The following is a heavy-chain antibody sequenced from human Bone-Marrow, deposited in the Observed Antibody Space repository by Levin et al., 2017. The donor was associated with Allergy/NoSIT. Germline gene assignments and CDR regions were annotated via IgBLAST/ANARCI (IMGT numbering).Heavy chain of an antibody. D-gene: IGHD3-22*01. V-gene: IGHV5-51*01. CDR2: IYPGDSDT. CDR1: GYSFTSYW. Sequence: GESLKISCKGSGYSFTSYWIGWVRQMPGKGLEWMGIIYPGDSDTRYSPSFQGQVTISADKSISTAYLQWSSLKASDTAMYYCATRYHHYYDSSGYWAYWGQGTLVTVSS. CDR3: ATRYHHYYDSSGYWAY. J-gene: IGHJ4*02.